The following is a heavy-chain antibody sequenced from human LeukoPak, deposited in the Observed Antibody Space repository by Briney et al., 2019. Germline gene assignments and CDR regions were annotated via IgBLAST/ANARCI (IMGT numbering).Heavy chain of an antibody. CDR1: GYTFTSYD. J-gene: IGHJ5*02. Sequence: ASVKVSCKASGYTFTSYDINWVRQATGQGLEWMGWMNPNSGNTGYAQKFQGRVTMTRNTSISTAYMELSSLRSEDTAVYYCARGGYSSSHRLNLNWFDPWGQGTLVTVSS. CDR3: ARGGYSSSHRLNLNWFDP. CDR2: MNPNSGNT. D-gene: IGHD6-13*01. V-gene: IGHV1-8*01.